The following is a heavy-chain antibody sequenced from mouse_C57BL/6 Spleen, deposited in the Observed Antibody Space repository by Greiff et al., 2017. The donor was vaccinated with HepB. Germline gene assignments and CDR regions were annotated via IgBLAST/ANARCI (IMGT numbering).Heavy chain of an antibody. CDR3: ARGGVRQAYAMDY. J-gene: IGHJ4*01. Sequence: VQLQQSGAELVKPGASVKISCKASGYKFSSYWMNWVKQRPGKGLEWIGQIYPGDGDTNYNGKFKGKATLTADTSSSTAYMQLSSLTSEDSAVYFCARGGVRQAYAMDYWGQGTSVTVSS. V-gene: IGHV1-80*01. CDR2: IYPGDGDT. CDR1: GYKFSSYW. D-gene: IGHD2-14*01.